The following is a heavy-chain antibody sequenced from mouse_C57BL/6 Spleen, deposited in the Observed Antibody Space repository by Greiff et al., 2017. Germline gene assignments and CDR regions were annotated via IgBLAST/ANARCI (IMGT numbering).Heavy chain of an antibody. CDR2: IDPANGNT. D-gene: IGHD3-2*02. J-gene: IGHJ2*01. CDR1: GFNIKHTY. V-gene: IGHV14-3*01. CDR3: AFQTAQATGVY. Sequence: VQLQQSVAELVRPGASVKLSCTASGFNIKHTYMHWVKQRPEQGLEWIGRIDPANGNTKYAPKFQGKATITADTSSNTAYLQLSSLTSEDTAIYYCAFQTAQATGVYWGQGTTLTVSS.